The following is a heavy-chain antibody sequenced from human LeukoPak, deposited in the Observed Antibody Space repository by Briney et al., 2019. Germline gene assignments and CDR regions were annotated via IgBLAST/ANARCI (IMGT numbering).Heavy chain of an antibody. J-gene: IGHJ4*02. V-gene: IGHV3-74*01. Sequence: GGSLRLSCAASGFTFSSYWTHWVRQAPGKGLVWVSRIHSDGSTTNYADSVKGRFTISRDNAKNTLYLQMNGLRAEDTAVYYCARRGDYADYWGQGTLVTVSS. CDR3: ARRGDYADY. CDR1: GFTFSSYW. CDR2: IHSDGSTT. D-gene: IGHD4-17*01.